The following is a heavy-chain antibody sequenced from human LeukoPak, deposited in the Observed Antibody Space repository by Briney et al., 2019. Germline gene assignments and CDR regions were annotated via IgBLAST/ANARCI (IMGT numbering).Heavy chain of an antibody. V-gene: IGHV3-30*18. CDR1: RFTFSSYG. J-gene: IGHJ3*02. Sequence: GRSLRLSCAASRFTFSSYGMRWVRQAPGKGLEWVAVISYDGSYKYYADSVKGRFTISRDNSKNTVYVQMNSLRAEDTAVYYCTKSYRNFRQGDAFDIWGQGTMVTVSS. CDR2: ISYDGSYK. D-gene: IGHD1-14*01. CDR3: TKSYRNFRQGDAFDI.